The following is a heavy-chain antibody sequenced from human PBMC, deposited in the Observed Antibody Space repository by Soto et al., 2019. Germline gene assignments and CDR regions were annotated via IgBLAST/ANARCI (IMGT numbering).Heavy chain of an antibody. D-gene: IGHD6-19*01. V-gene: IGHV1-2*02. CDR3: ARDRGSGWYENFDF. CDR2: INPNSGGT. Sequence: VAVKVSCKASGEAFIAYHMHWVRQAPGQGLEWMGWINPNSGGTNYAQKFQGRVTMTRDTSFTTAYMELSRLRSDDTAVYYCARDRGSGWYENFDFWGQGTLVTVSS. J-gene: IGHJ4*02. CDR1: GEAFIAYH.